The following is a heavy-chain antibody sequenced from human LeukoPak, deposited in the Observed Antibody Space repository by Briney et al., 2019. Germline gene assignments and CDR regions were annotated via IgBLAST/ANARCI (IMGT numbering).Heavy chain of an antibody. CDR1: GFSFSSYG. CDR2: INYDGNNK. J-gene: IGHJ4*02. CDR3: ARDRDSRSYYILY. D-gene: IGHD3-10*01. V-gene: IGHV3-30*02. Sequence: GGSLRLSCAASGFSFSSYGIHWVRRAPGKGLEWVAFINYDGNNKYFADSVKGRFTISRDNSKNTVYLEMNSLRDGDTAVYYCARDRDSRSYYILYWGQGTLVTVSS.